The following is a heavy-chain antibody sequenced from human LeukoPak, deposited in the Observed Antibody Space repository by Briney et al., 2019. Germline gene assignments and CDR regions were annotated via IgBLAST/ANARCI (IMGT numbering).Heavy chain of an antibody. J-gene: IGHJ4*02. CDR1: GGSFSGYY. CDR3: ARPGGSGYLDY. D-gene: IGHD3-3*01. CDR2: INHSGST. Sequence: SETLSLTSAVYGGSFSGYYWSWIRQPPGKGLEWIGEINHSGSTNYNPSLKSRVTISVDTSKNQFSLKLSSVTAADTAVYYCARPGGSGYLDYWGQGTLVTVSS. V-gene: IGHV4-34*01.